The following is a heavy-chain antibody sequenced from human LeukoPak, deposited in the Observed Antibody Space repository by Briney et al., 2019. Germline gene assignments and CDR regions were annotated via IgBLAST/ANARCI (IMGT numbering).Heavy chain of an antibody. V-gene: IGHV3-74*01. Sequence: GGSLRLSRAASGFTFRTYWMHWVRQVPGKGLVWVSRINNDGTTKAYADSVKGRFTISRDNARDTLYLQMNSLRVEDAAVYYCARTPLGFGQNGTYYYYYYMDVWGKGTTVTVSS. CDR3: ARTPLGFGQNGTYYYYYYMDV. CDR2: INNDGTTK. J-gene: IGHJ6*03. D-gene: IGHD3-3*01. CDR1: GFTFRTYW.